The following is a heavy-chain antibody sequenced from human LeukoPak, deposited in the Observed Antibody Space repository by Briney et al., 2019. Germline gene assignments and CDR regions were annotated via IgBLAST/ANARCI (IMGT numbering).Heavy chain of an antibody. Sequence: PGGSLRLSCAASGFTFSSYAMHWVRQAPGKGLEYVSAISSNGGSTYYANSVKGRFTISRDNSKNTLYLQMGSLGAEDMAVYYCARGLSSSSAFDYWGQGTLVTVSS. V-gene: IGHV3-64*01. J-gene: IGHJ4*02. CDR1: GFTFSSYA. D-gene: IGHD6-6*01. CDR2: ISSNGGST. CDR3: ARGLSSSSAFDY.